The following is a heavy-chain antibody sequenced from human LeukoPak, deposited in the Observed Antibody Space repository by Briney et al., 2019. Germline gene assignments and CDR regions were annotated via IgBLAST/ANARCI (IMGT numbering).Heavy chain of an antibody. J-gene: IGHJ4*02. CDR3: AKDRLLNCRGDCYIFDY. CDR2: ISGSGDST. CDR1: GFTLRSYV. D-gene: IGHD2-21*02. Sequence: GGSLRLSCVASGFTLRSYVMNWVRQTPGKGLEWVSSISGSGDSTFYADSVKGRFSISRDNSKNTLYLQVNGLRTEDTAVYYCAKDRLLNCRGDCYIFDYWGQGTLVSVSS. V-gene: IGHV3-23*01.